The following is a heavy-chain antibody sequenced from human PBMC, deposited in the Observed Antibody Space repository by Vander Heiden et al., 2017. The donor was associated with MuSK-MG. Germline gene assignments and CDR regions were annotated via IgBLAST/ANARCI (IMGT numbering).Heavy chain of an antibody. CDR1: GYTFPSYG. Sequence: QVQLVQSGAEVKKPGASVKVSCKASGYTFPSYGISWVRQAPGQGLEWMGWISAYNGDTNYAQKLQGRVTMTTDTSTSTAYMELRSLRSDDTAVYYCARGRLGATTGGYYYYYYMDVWGKGTTVTVSS. V-gene: IGHV1-18*01. CDR2: ISAYNGDT. CDR3: ARGRLGATTGGYYYYYYMDV. J-gene: IGHJ6*03. D-gene: IGHD1-26*01.